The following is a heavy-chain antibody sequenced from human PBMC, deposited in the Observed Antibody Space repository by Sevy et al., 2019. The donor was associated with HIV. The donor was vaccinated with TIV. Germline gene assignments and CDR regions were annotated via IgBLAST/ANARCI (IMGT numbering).Heavy chain of an antibody. CDR3: ARTGSYADTYYYYYAMDV. CDR1: AFTFSSYW. V-gene: IGHV3-7*01. J-gene: IGHJ6*02. D-gene: IGHD3-16*01. Sequence: GGSLRLSCAASAFTFSSYWMTWVRQAPEKGLEWVANINQDGSEENYVDSVKGRFTIFRDNAKNSLFLQMNSLRAEDTAVYYCARTGSYADTYYYYYAMDVWGPGTTVTVSS. CDR2: INQDGSEE.